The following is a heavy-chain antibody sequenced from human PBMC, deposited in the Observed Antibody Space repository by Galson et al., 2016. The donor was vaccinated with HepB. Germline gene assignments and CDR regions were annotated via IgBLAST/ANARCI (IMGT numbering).Heavy chain of an antibody. V-gene: IGHV3-30*03. CDR3: AREMDIAAAAIFDY. CDR2: ISFDGSNK. J-gene: IGHJ4*02. Sequence: SLRLSCAASGFTFSNFGLHWVRQAPGKGLEWVAAISFDGSNKYYADSVKGRFTISRDNSKNTLYLQMNSLRAEDTAVFYCAREMDIAAAAIFDYWGQGTLVTASS. D-gene: IGHD6-13*01. CDR1: GFTFSNFG.